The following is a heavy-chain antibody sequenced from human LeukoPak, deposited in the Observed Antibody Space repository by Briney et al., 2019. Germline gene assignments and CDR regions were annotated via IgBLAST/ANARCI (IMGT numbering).Heavy chain of an antibody. V-gene: IGHV1-24*01. CDR1: GYTLTELS. CDR2: FDPEDGET. J-gene: IGHJ3*02. Sequence: ASVKVSCKVSGYTLTELSMHWVRQAPGKGLEWMGGFDPEDGETIYAQKFQGRVTMTEDTSTDTAYMELSSLRSEDTAVYYCATFQPTVTTRFAFDIWGQGTMVTVSS. D-gene: IGHD4-17*01. CDR3: ATFQPTVTTRFAFDI.